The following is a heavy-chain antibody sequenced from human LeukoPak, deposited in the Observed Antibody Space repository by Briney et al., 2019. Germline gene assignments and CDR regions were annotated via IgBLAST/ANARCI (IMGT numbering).Heavy chain of an antibody. D-gene: IGHD6-13*01. V-gene: IGHV5-10-1*01. CDR3: ARSLSSSWGPFDY. Sequence: GESLRISCKGSGYSFTSYWISWVRQMPGKGLEWMGRIDPSDSYTNYSPSFQGHVTISADKSISPAYLQWRSLKASDTAMYYCARSLSSSWGPFDYWGKGTLVTASS. J-gene: IGHJ4*02. CDR2: IDPSDSYT. CDR1: GYSFTSYW.